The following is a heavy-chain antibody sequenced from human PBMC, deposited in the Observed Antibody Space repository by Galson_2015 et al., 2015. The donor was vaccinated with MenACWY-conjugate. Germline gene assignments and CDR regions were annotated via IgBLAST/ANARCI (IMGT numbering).Heavy chain of an antibody. D-gene: IGHD1-26*01. CDR3: AKYRTVGPARLHDC. CDR2: IDYSGGNT. J-gene: IGHJ4*02. Sequence: SLRLSCAASGFTFSSYAMSWVRQAPRKGLEWVSTIDYSGGNTEYADSVKGRFTISRDNSKNTLYLQMNSLRAEDTALYYCAKYRTVGPARLHDCWGQGTLVTVSS. V-gene: IGHV3-23*01. CDR1: GFTFSSYA.